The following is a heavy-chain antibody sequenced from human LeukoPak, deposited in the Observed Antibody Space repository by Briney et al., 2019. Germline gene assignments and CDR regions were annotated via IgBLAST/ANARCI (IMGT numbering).Heavy chain of an antibody. Sequence: ASVKVSCKASGYTFTSYDINWVRQATGQGLEWMGWMNPNSGNTGYAQKFQGRVTTTRNTSISTAYMELSSLRSEDTAVYYCARGRRRSLGGGYYYMDVWGKGTTVTISS. D-gene: IGHD3-16*01. CDR1: GYTFTSYD. CDR3: ARGRRRSLGGGYYYMDV. CDR2: MNPNSGNT. J-gene: IGHJ6*03. V-gene: IGHV1-8*01.